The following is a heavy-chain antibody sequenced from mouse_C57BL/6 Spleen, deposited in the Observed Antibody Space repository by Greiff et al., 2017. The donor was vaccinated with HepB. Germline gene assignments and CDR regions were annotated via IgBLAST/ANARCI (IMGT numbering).Heavy chain of an antibody. J-gene: IGHJ4*01. V-gene: IGHV1-15*01. CDR3: TRSFRGYSAMAY. CDR2: IDPETGGT. Sequence: QVQLQQSGAELVRPGASVTLSCKASGYTFTDYEMHWVKQTPVHGLEWIGAIDPETGGTAYNQKFKGKAILTADKYSSTAYMELRSLTSEDSAVYYCTRSFRGYSAMAYWGQGPSVTVSS. CDR1: GYTFTDYE.